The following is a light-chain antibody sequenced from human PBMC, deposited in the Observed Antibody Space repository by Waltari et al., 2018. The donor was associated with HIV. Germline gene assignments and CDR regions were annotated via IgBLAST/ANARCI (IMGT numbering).Light chain of an antibody. CDR2: DAS. J-gene: IGKJ4*01. CDR1: QDITNH. V-gene: IGKV1-33*01. CDR3: QQYDNLPLT. Sequence: DVLMTQSPSSLSASVGDRVTITCQASQDITNHLNWYQQKPGSAPKLLIYDASNLETGVPSRFSGSRSGTAFTFTVTSLQPEDIVTYYCQQYDNLPLTFGGGTKVEI.